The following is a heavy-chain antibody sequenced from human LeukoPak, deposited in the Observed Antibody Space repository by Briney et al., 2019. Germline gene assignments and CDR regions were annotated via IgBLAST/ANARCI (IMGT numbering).Heavy chain of an antibody. CDR2: INPNSGGT. J-gene: IGHJ4*02. V-gene: IGHV1-2*02. D-gene: IGHD7-27*01. CDR1: GYTFTGYY. Sequence: ASVKVSCKASGYTFTGYYMHWVRQAPGQGLEWMGWINPNSGGTNYAQKFQGRVTMTRDTSISTAYMELSRLRSDDTAVYYCARDVAPPSALGGFDYWGQGTLVTVSS. CDR3: ARDVAPPSALGGFDY.